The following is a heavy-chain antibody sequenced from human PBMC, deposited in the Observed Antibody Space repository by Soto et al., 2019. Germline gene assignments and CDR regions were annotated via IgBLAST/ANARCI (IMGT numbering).Heavy chain of an antibody. V-gene: IGHV1-69*12. CDR3: ARELGAAAGIGGWFDP. CDR1: GGTFSSYA. J-gene: IGHJ5*02. D-gene: IGHD6-13*01. CDR2: IIPIFGTA. Sequence: QVQLVQSGAEVKKPGSSVKVSCKASGGTFSSYAISWVRQAPGQGLEWMGGIIPIFGTANYAQKFQGRVTITADESTSTAYMEQSSLRSEDTAVYYCARELGAAAGIGGWFDPWGQGTLVTVSS.